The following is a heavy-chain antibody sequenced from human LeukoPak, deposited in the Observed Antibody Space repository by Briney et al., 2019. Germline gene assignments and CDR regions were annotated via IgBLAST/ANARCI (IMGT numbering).Heavy chain of an antibody. V-gene: IGHV4-39*07. CDR1: GGSISSSSHY. CDR2: ISYSGTT. J-gene: IGHJ6*02. Sequence: SETLSLTCTVSGGSISSSSHYWGWIRQPPGKGLEWIGTISYSGTTYYNPSLKSRVAMSVDTSRNQFSLKLNSVTAADTAVYYCARVAPIAAAGSSYYYAIDVWGQGTTVTVSS. CDR3: ARVAPIAAAGSSYYYAIDV. D-gene: IGHD6-25*01.